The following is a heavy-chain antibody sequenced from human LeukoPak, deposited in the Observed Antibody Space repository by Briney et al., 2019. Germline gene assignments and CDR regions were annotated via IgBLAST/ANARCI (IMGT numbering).Heavy chain of an antibody. CDR2: INASGGST. V-gene: IGHV1-46*01. J-gene: IGHJ4*02. CDR3: ARAVAGYFDY. CDR1: GYTFTSYY. Sequence: GASVKVSCKASGYTFTSYYMHWVRQAPGQGLEWMGIINASGGSTSYAQKFQGRVTTTRDTSTSTVYMELSSLRSEDTAVYYCARAVAGYFDYWGQGTLVTVSS. D-gene: IGHD6-19*01.